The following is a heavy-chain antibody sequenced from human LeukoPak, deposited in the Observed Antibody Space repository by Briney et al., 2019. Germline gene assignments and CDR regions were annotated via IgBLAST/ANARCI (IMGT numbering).Heavy chain of an antibody. CDR3: ARELVVVPAMGPVDY. Sequence: GGSLRLSCAASGFTFSSYAMSWVRQAPGKGLEWVSATSGSGGSTYYADSVKGRFTISRDNAKNSLYLQMNSLRAEDTAAYYCARELVVVPAMGPVDYWGQGTLVTVSS. J-gene: IGHJ4*02. CDR2: TSGSGGST. CDR1: GFTFSSYA. D-gene: IGHD2-2*01. V-gene: IGHV3-23*01.